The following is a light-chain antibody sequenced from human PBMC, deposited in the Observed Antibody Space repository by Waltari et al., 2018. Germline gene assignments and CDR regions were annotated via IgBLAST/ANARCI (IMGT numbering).Light chain of an antibody. CDR3: MQALQTPIT. Sequence: DIVMTQSPLSLPVTPGEPASISCRSSQSLLHSNGYNFLDWYLQKPGQSPPLLIYLGSNRASGVPDRFRGSGSGTDFTLKISRVEAEDVGVYYFMQALQTPITFGPGTKVDFK. V-gene: IGKV2-28*01. CDR1: QSLLHSNGYNF. J-gene: IGKJ3*01. CDR2: LGS.